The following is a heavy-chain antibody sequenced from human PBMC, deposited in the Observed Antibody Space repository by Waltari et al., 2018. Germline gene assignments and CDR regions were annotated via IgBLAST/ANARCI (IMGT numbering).Heavy chain of an antibody. CDR3: ARDLRYTELDY. CDR2: IIPIFAKA. CDR1: GGTFSSYA. J-gene: IGHJ4*02. D-gene: IGHD1-1*01. V-gene: IGHV1-69*04. Sequence: QVQLVQSGAEVKKPGSSVKVSCKASGGTFSSYAISWVRQAPGHGLEWEGRIIPIFAKANYAQKFQGRVTITADKSTSTAYMELSSLRSEDTAVYYCARDLRYTELDYWGQGTLVTVSS.